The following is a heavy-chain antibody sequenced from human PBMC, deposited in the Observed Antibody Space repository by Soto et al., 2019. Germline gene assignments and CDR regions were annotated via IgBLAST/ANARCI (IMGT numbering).Heavy chain of an antibody. D-gene: IGHD4-17*01. J-gene: IGHJ4*02. CDR3: ARRAPVTPFAY. Sequence: GGSLRLSCTTSGFRFGDYAMSWFRQAPGKGPEWIGVIRSNTYGGTSEYAPSVKGRFTLSRDDSAKTVYLQMHSLKIEDTGVYYCARRAPVTPFAYWGQGTLVTVSS. CDR2: IRSNTYGGTS. CDR1: GFRFGDYA. V-gene: IGHV3-49*03.